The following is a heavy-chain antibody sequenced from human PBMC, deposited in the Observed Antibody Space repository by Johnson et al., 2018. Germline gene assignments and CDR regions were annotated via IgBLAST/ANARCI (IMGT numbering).Heavy chain of an antibody. CDR2: INPSGGST. J-gene: IGHJ4*02. D-gene: IGHD6-6*01. CDR1: GYIFSRYY. V-gene: IGHV1-46*01. Sequence: QVQLVESGAEVKKPGASVKISCKASGYIFSRYYIHWVRLAPGQGLEWMGIINPSGGSTSYAQKFQGRVTVTRDTSTSTVYMELNSLRSEDTAGYYCARIWSITEGKIDSFDYWGQGTLVTVSS. CDR3: ARIWSITEGKIDSFDY.